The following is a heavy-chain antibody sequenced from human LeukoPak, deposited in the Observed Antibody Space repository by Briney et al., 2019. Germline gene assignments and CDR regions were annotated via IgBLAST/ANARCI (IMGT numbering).Heavy chain of an antibody. CDR2: IWHDGSNK. V-gene: IGHV3-33*08. D-gene: IGHD1-26*01. Sequence: GGSLRLSCAASGFTFSTYEMNWVRQAPGKGLEWVALIWHDGSNKYYADSVKGRFTISRDNSKNTLYLQMNSLRAEDTAVYYCAGGSGISDFWGQGTLVTVSS. J-gene: IGHJ4*02. CDR1: GFTFSTYE. CDR3: AGGSGISDF.